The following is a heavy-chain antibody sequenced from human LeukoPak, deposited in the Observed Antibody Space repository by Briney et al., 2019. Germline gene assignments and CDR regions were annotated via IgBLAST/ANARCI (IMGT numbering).Heavy chain of an antibody. Sequence: GGSLGLSCAASGFTFSSYGMHWVRQAPGKGLERVAVIWYDGSNKYYADSVKGRFTISRDNSKNTLYLQMNSLRAEDTAVYYCARVSQGYFDLWGRGTLVTVSS. J-gene: IGHJ2*01. V-gene: IGHV3-33*01. CDR1: GFTFSSYG. CDR2: IWYDGSNK. CDR3: ARVSQGYFDL.